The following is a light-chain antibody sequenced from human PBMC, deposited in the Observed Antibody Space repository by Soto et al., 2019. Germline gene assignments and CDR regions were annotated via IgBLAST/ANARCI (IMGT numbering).Light chain of an antibody. CDR1: QSVSSSY. Sequence: EIVLTQSPGTLSLSPGERATLSCRASQSVSSSYLAWYQQKPGQAPRLLIYGASSRATGIPDRFSGSGSGTDFTLTISRLEPEDFAVYYCQQYGSPCNGTFGQGTKV. CDR3: QQYGSPCNGT. J-gene: IGKJ1*01. CDR2: GAS. V-gene: IGKV3-20*01.